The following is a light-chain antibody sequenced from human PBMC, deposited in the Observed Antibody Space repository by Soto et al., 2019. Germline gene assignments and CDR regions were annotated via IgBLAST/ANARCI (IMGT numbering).Light chain of an antibody. CDR2: GAS. CDR3: QQYGSSPWT. CDR1: QTIRSNY. J-gene: IGKJ1*01. Sequence: ETVLTQSPGTLSLSPGERATLSCRASQTIRSNYLAWYRQTPGQAPRLLIYGASNRATGIADRFSGSGSGTHFTLIISRREPEDFALYYCQQYGSSPWTFGQGTKVEIK. V-gene: IGKV3-20*01.